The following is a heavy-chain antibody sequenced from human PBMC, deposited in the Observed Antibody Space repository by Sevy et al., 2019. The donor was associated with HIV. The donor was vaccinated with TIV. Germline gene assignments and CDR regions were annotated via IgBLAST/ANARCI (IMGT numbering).Heavy chain of an antibody. V-gene: IGHV3-7*01. Sequence: GGSLRLSCVASGFTFSDSWMTWVRQAPGKGLERIAFINEDGSRLGYVDSVGGRFTISRGNTKNSLYLQMNSLRAEDMAVYFCARDRAYSALDYWGQGTLVTVSS. J-gene: IGHJ4*02. CDR3: ARDRAYSALDY. D-gene: IGHD5-18*01. CDR2: INEDGSRL. CDR1: GFTFSDSW.